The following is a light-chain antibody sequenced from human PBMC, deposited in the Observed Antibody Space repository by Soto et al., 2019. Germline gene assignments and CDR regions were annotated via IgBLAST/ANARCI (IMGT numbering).Light chain of an antibody. CDR2: AAS. CDR1: QSISSY. Sequence: IQMTQSPSSLSASVGDRVTITCRASQSISSYLNWYQQKPGKAPKLLIYAASSLQSGVPSRFSGSGSGTDFTFTISSLQPEDFATYYCQQCYSTPQPFGQGTKVDI. V-gene: IGKV1-39*01. CDR3: QQCYSTPQP. J-gene: IGKJ1*01.